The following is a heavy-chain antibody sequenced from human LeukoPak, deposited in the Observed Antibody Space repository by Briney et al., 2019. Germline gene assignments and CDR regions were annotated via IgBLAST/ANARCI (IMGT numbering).Heavy chain of an antibody. CDR2: FDPEDGET. J-gene: IGHJ4*02. D-gene: IGHD3-10*01. CDR1: GCTLAEVS. V-gene: IGHV1-24*01. Sequence: ASVKVSCKVSGCTLAEVSIHWVRLAPGKGLEWMGGFDPEDGETFYAQKFQGRVSMTEDTSTDTANMDLSSLRSEDTAVYYCATGGTYYYGNTTYHTFDYWGQGTLLTVSS. CDR3: ATGGTYYYGNTTYHTFDY.